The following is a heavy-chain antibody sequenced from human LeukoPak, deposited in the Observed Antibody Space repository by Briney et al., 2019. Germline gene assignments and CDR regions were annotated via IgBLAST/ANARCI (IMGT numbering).Heavy chain of an antibody. CDR1: GGSVNSGSYF. D-gene: IGHD4-11*01. CDR3: ATDYSNFYGMDV. CDR2: IQNSART. Sequence: SATLSLTCTVSGGSVNSGSYFWSWIRQPPGQGLEWIGYIQNSARTNYNPSLESRVTISVDSSKDQFSLRLSSVTAADTAVYYCATDYSNFYGMDVWGQGTTVTVSS. J-gene: IGHJ6*02. V-gene: IGHV4-61*01.